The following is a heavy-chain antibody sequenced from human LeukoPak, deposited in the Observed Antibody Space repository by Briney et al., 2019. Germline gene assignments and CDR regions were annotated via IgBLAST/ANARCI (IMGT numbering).Heavy chain of an antibody. D-gene: IGHD3-10*01. CDR1: GFTFSSYW. Sequence: PGGSLRLSCAASGFTFSSYWMSWVRQAPGKGLEWVANIKQDGSEKYYVDSVKGRFTISRDNAKNSLYLQMNSLRAEDTAVYYCAREKRFGEPCYGMDVWGQGTTVTVSS. CDR3: AREKRFGEPCYGMDV. V-gene: IGHV3-7*01. J-gene: IGHJ6*02. CDR2: IKQDGSEK.